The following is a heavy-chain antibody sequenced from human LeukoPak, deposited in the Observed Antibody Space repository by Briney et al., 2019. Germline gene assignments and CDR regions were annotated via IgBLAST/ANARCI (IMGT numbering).Heavy chain of an antibody. CDR3: ARAYVDTAMGLGGY. Sequence: PGGSLRLSCAASGFTFSSYSMNWVRQAPGKGLEWVSSISSSSSYIYYADSVKGRFTISRDNAKNSLYLQMNSLRAEDTAVYYCARAYVDTAMGLGGYWGQGTLVTVSS. D-gene: IGHD5-18*01. CDR1: GFTFSSYS. J-gene: IGHJ4*02. V-gene: IGHV3-21*01. CDR2: ISSSSSYI.